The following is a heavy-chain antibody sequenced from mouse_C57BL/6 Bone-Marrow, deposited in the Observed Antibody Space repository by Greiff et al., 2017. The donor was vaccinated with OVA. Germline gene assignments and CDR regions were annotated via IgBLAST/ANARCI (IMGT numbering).Heavy chain of an antibody. J-gene: IGHJ2*01. V-gene: IGHV1-15*01. Sequence: QVQLQQSGAELVRPGASVTLSCKASGYTFTDYEMHWVKQTPVHGLEWIGAIDPETGGTAYNQKFKGKAILTADKSSSTAYMDLRSLTSEDSAVYYGTGPHGDYWGQGTTLTVSS. CDR3: TGPHGDY. CDR1: GYTFTDYE. CDR2: IDPETGGT.